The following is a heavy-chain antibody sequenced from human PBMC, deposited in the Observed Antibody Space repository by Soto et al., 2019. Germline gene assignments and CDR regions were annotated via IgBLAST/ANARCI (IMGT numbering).Heavy chain of an antibody. CDR3: ASTSRAYSGYDPVDY. V-gene: IGHV3-11*01. D-gene: IGHD5-12*01. CDR1: GFTFSDYY. Sequence: GGSLRLSCAASGFTFSDYYMSWIRPAPGKGLEWVSYISSSGSTIYYADSVKGRFTISRDNAKNSLYLQMNSLRAEDTAVYYCASTSRAYSGYDPVDYWGQGTLVTVSS. CDR2: ISSSGSTI. J-gene: IGHJ4*02.